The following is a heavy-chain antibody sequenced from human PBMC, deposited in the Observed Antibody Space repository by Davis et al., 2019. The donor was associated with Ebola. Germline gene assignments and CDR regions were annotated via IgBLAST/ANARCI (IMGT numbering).Heavy chain of an antibody. J-gene: IGHJ4*02. CDR2: ISSSSSTI. CDR1: GFTFSSYS. V-gene: IGHV3-48*04. CDR3: ARRRGGIAAAAGYFDY. Sequence: GGSLRLSCAASGFTFSSYSMNWVRQAPGKGLEWVSYISSSSSTIYYADSVKGRFTISRDNAKNSLYLQMNSLRAEDTAVYYCARRRGGIAAAAGYFDYWGQGTLVTVSS. D-gene: IGHD6-13*01.